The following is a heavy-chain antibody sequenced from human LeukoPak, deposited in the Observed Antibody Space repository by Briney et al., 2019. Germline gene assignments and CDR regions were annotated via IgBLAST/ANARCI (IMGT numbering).Heavy chain of an antibody. CDR1: GFSLSTNGVG. CDR3: AHSRTSAWPTPYNYFDP. V-gene: IGHV2-5*01. D-gene: IGHD6-19*01. Sequence: ESGPTLVKPTQPLTLTCTFSGFSLSTNGVGVGWIRQPPGKALEWLALLYWNDYKYYSPSLKSRLSITRDTSKNQVVLTLTNMDPVDTATYFCAHSRTSAWPTPYNYFDPWGQGTLVTVSS. J-gene: IGHJ5*02. CDR2: LYWNDYK.